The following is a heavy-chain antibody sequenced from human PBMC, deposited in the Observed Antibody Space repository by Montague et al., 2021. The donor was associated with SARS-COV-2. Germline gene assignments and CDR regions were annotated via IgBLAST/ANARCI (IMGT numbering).Heavy chain of an antibody. D-gene: IGHD3-22*01. CDR2: IRSQNNNYAT. Sequence: SLRLSCAASGFTFSGSAMHWVRQTSGKGLEWVGRIRSQNNNYATTYAASVNGRFTISRDDSKNTAYLHMNSLKTDDTAVYYCASPREGSGYYRPFDYWGQGILVTVSS. V-gene: IGHV3-73*01. J-gene: IGHJ4*02. CDR3: ASPREGSGYYRPFDY. CDR1: GFTFSGSA.